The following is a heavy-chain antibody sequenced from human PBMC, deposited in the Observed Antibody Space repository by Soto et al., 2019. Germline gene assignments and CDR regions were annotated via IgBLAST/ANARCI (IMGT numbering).Heavy chain of an antibody. J-gene: IGHJ3*02. CDR3: AHRPGSGTWHDAVDM. CDR2: IYWNDDQ. CDR1: GFSLNVSGEG. D-gene: IGHD6-25*01. Sequence: GSGPTLVNPTQTLTLTCTFSGFSLNVSGEGVAWIRQPPGKALEWLTLIYWNDDQRYSPSLKSRLTISKDTSKNQVVLTMTNVDPVDTATYYCAHRPGSGTWHDAVDMWGQGTLVTVSS. V-gene: IGHV2-5*01.